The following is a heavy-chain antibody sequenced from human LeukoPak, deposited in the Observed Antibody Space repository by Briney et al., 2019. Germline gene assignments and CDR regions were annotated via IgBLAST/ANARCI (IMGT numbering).Heavy chain of an antibody. V-gene: IGHV4-39*07. CDR3: ARVGGSGQLGEYYFDY. J-gene: IGHJ4*02. Sequence: SETLSLTCTVSGGSISSSSYYWGWIRQPPGKGLEWIGSIYYSGSTYYNPSLKSRVTISVDTSKNQFSLKLSSVTAADTAVYYCARVGGSGQLGEYYFDYWGQGTLVTVSS. CDR2: IYYSGST. D-gene: IGHD3-10*01. CDR1: GGSISSSSYY.